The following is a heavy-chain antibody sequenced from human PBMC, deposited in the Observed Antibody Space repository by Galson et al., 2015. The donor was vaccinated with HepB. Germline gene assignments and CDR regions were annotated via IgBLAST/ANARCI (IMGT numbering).Heavy chain of an antibody. D-gene: IGHD2-2*01. CDR1: GGSISSGSYY. Sequence: CTVSGGSISSGSYYWGWIRQPPGMGLDWIGSIFYSGTTYYNPSLKSRLTMSVDTSNNQFSLKLTSVTASDTAVYYCARQTHVVAVADLLEEPYFDYWGQGALVAVSS. V-gene: IGHV4-39*01. CDR2: IFYSGTT. CDR3: ARQTHVVAVADLLEEPYFDY. J-gene: IGHJ4*02.